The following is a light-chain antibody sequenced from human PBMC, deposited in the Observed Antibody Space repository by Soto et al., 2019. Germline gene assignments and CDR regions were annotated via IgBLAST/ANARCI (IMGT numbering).Light chain of an antibody. CDR2: KAS. CDR3: QQYKSYWIT. V-gene: IGKV1-5*03. Sequence: DIQMTQSPSTLSASVGDRVTITCRASQSISNWLAWYQRKPGKAPKLLIYKASSLESGVPSRFSGSGSGTEFTLTINSLQPDDFATYYCQQYKSYWITFGGGTKVEIK. CDR1: QSISNW. J-gene: IGKJ4*01.